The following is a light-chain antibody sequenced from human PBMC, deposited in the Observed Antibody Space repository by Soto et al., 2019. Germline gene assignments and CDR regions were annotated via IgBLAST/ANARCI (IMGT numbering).Light chain of an antibody. CDR3: QQYNNWPSIT. Sequence: ESVFTQALGTLSLSPGERATLSCRASQSVSSGSLAWYQQKRGQAPRLLIYGASSRATGIPARFSGSGSGTEFTLTISSLQSEDFAVYYCQQYNNWPSITFGQGTRLEIK. CDR1: QSVSSG. V-gene: IGKV3D-15*01. CDR2: GAS. J-gene: IGKJ5*01.